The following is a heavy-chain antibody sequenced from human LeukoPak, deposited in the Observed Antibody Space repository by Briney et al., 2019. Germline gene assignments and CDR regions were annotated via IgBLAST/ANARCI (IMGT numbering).Heavy chain of an antibody. Sequence: SETLSLTCTLSGGSISDYYWSWVRQPPGKGLEWLGHMYKSGNTNFNPSLKSRVTISVDTSKNQFSLKLTSVTTADTAVYYCASRRQGKDYWGQGTLVTVSS. CDR1: GGSISDYY. V-gene: IGHV4-59*01. CDR3: ASRRQGKDY. CDR2: MYKSGNT. J-gene: IGHJ4*02.